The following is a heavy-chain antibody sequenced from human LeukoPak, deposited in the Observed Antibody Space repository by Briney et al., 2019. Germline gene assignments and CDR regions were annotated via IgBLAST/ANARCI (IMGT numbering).Heavy chain of an antibody. D-gene: IGHD6-13*01. V-gene: IGHV3-33*01. Sequence: GGSLRLSCAASGFTFSSYGMHWVRQAPGKGLEWVAVIWYDGSNKYYADSVKGRFTISRDNSKNTLYLQMNSLRAEDTAVYYCARPKNPYSSSWYVSFDYWGQGTLVTVSS. CDR3: ARPKNPYSSSWYVSFDY. CDR1: GFTFSSYG. CDR2: IWYDGSNK. J-gene: IGHJ4*02.